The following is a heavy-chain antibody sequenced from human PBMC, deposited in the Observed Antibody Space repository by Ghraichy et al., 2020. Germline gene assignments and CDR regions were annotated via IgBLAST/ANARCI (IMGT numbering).Heavy chain of an antibody. CDR2: ISYDGSNK. Sequence: LSLTCAASGFTFSSYAMHWVRQAPGKGLEWVAVISYDGSNKYYADSVKGRFTISRDNSKNTLYLQMNSLRAEDTAVYYCARVPRYCSSTSCYTIFDYWGQGTLVTVSS. CDR3: ARVPRYCSSTSCYTIFDY. CDR1: GFTFSSYA. V-gene: IGHV3-30*04. D-gene: IGHD2-2*02. J-gene: IGHJ4*02.